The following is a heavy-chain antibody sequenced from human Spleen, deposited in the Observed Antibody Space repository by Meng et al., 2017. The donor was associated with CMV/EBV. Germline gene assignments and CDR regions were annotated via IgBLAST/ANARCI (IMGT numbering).Heavy chain of an antibody. V-gene: IGHV4-4*02. D-gene: IGHD1-14*01. CDR3: ASSRTNGFDY. J-gene: IGHJ4*02. CDR1: GGPINSSNW. CDR2: IYHSGST. Sequence: RTCAVSGGPINSSNWWSWVRQPPGKGLEWMGEIYHSGSTNYNPPLKSRVTISVDKSKNQFSLKLSSVTAADTAVYYCASSRTNGFDYWGQGTLVTVSS.